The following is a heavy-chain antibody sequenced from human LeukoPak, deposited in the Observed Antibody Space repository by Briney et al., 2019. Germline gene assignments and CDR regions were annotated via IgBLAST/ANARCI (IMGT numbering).Heavy chain of an antibody. D-gene: IGHD6-6*01. CDR3: ARGGYSSSSWAYYYGMDV. Sequence: GASVKVSCKASGYTLTGYYMHWVRQAPGQGLEWMGWINPNSGGTNYAQKFQGRVTMTRDTSISTAYMELSRLTSDDTAVYYCARGGYSSSSWAYYYGMDVWGQGTTVTVSS. CDR1: GYTLTGYY. V-gene: IGHV1-2*02. CDR2: INPNSGGT. J-gene: IGHJ6*02.